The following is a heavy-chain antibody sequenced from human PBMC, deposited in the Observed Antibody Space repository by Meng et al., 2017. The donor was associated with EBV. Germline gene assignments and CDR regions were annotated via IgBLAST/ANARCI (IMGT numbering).Heavy chain of an antibody. CDR2: IYSGGST. D-gene: IGHD5-12*01. J-gene: IGHJ4*02. CDR1: GFTGGSNY. Sequence: EWPLVESGRGLIQPWGALTLPCAASGFTGGSNYMSWVRQAPGKGLEWVSVIYSGGSTYYADSVKGRFTISRDNSKNTLYLQMNSPRAEDTAVYYCAKHRLGPLDYWGQGTLVTVSS. CDR3: AKHRLGPLDY. V-gene: IGHV3-53*01.